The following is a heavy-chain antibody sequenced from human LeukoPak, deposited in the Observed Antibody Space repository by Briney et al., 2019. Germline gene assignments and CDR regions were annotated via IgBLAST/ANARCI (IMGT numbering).Heavy chain of an antibody. J-gene: IGHJ3*02. CDR3: AILARIAVAGTLIWGAFHI. CDR2: IYPGDSDT. V-gene: IGHV5-51*01. CDR1: GYSFTTSW. Sequence: GASLKISCKGSGYSFTTSWIGWVRQMPGKGLEWMGIIYPGDSDTRYSPSFQGHVTISADKSISTAYLQWSSLKASDTAMYYCAILARIAVAGTLIWGAFHIWGRGTMVTVSS. D-gene: IGHD6-19*01.